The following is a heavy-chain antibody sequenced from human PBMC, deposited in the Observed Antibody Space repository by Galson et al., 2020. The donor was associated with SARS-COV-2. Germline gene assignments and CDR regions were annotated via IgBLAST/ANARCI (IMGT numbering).Heavy chain of an antibody. D-gene: IGHD3-22*01. CDR2: IWYDGSNK. CDR1: GFNFRSYG. J-gene: IGHJ3*02. CDR3: ARGPMIVVAMTSNAFDI. Sequence: TGGSLRLSCITSGFNFRSYGIHWVRQAPGKGLEWVAVIWYDGSNKFYADSVKGQFSISSDSSKNTVDLHMNSLRAEDTAVYYCARGPMIVVAMTSNAFDIWGQGTMVTVSS. V-gene: IGHV3-33*01.